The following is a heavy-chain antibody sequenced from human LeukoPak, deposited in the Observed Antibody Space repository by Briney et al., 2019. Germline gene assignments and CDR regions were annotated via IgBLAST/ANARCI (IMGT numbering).Heavy chain of an antibody. Sequence: GGSLRLSCAASGFTFSSYAMSWVRQAPGKGLEWVSDISDYGGSTYYADSVKGRFTISRDNSKNTLYLQMNRLRAEDTAVYYCAKDLSGSSHNWFDPWGQGTLVTVSS. V-gene: IGHV3-23*01. D-gene: IGHD3-10*01. J-gene: IGHJ5*02. CDR1: GFTFSSYA. CDR2: ISDYGGST. CDR3: AKDLSGSSHNWFDP.